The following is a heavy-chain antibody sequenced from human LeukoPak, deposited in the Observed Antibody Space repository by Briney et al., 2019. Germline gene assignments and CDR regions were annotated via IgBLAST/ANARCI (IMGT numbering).Heavy chain of an antibody. J-gene: IGHJ4*02. Sequence: MPGASLQISCKGSGYSFTTYWIGCVRQLPGRGLELMGIIFHGDSDTRYSPSFQGQLTISADKSTITAYLQLSRLPASAAAMYYCASRAGAPGVFGSWGQGTLVTVSS. V-gene: IGHV5-51*01. CDR1: GYSFTTYW. D-gene: IGHD3-10*01. CDR2: IFHGDSDT. CDR3: ASRAGAPGVFGS.